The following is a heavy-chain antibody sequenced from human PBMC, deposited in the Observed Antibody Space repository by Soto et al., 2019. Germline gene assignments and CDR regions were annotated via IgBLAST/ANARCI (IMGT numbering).Heavy chain of an antibody. CDR1: GFTFSSYG. CDR3: ARPRSSTSYEYNYFVY. D-gene: IGHD2-2*01. V-gene: IGHV3-33*01. J-gene: IGHJ4*02. CDR2: IYYDGSKK. Sequence: QVQLVESGGGVVQPGRSLRLSCAASGFTFSSYGMHWVRQAPGKGLEWVALIYYDGSKKYYADSVKGRFTVSRDNSKNTLSLQMNSLRAEDTAVYYCARPRSSTSYEYNYFVYWGQGTLVTVSS.